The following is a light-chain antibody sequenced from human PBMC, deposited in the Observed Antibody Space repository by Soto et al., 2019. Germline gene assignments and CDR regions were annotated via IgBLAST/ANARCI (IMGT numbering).Light chain of an antibody. J-gene: IGKJ1*01. CDR1: QSVSSK. V-gene: IGKV3-15*01. CDR3: QHLTDSPPQWT. Sequence: EIVMSQSPTTLSVSPREGATLSCRAIQSVSSKLAWYQQKPGQAPRLLIYGASTRATGIPARFSGSGSGTDFTLTISSLESEDFAVYYCQHLTDSPPQWTFGQGTKVDIK. CDR2: GAS.